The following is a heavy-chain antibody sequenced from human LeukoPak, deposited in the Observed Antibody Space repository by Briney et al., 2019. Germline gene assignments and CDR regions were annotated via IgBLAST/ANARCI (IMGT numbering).Heavy chain of an antibody. CDR3: AASLPNIVVVPATKGPFGY. D-gene: IGHD2-2*01. CDR1: GFTFKNYA. J-gene: IGHJ4*02. V-gene: IGHV3-23*01. Sequence: PGGSLRLSCAASGFTFKNYAMNWVRQSPGQGLEWVSTISGDAVTSWYADSVKGRFTVSRDNSKNTLYLQMNSLRAEDTAVYYCAASLPNIVVVPATKGPFGYWGQGTLVTVSS. CDR2: ISGDAVTS.